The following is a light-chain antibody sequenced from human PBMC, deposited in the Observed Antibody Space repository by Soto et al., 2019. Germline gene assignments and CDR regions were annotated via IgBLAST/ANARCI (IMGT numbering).Light chain of an antibody. V-gene: IGKV3-15*01. CDR3: QQYNSWPPIT. J-gene: IGKJ5*01. CDR2: DAS. CDR1: LSVSSY. Sequence: PGERATLSCRTSLSVSSYLAWYQQKPGQAPRLLIYDASTRATGIPDRFSGGGSGTEFTLTISSLQSEDFVVYYCQQYNSWPPITFGQGTRLEI.